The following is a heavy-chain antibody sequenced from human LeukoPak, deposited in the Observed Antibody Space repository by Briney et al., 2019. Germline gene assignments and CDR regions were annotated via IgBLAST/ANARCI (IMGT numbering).Heavy chain of an antibody. CDR3: ARSFYDILIGYYQYFDN. CDR2: IYRDGSS. D-gene: IGHD3-9*01. Sequence: PGGSLRLSCVASGLSVSSNYMSWVRQAPGKGLEWVSVIYRDGSSYYAESVKGRFTISRDNSKNTLYIQMNSLRAEDTAVYYCARSFYDILIGYYQYFDNWGQGTLVTVSS. CDR1: GLSVSSNY. V-gene: IGHV3-66*01. J-gene: IGHJ4*02.